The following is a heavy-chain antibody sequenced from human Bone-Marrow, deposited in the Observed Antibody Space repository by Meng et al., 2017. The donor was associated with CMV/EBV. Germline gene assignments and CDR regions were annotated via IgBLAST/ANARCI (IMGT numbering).Heavy chain of an antibody. J-gene: IGHJ4*02. CDR2: IYYSGST. D-gene: IGHD3-22*01. Sequence: SEALSLTCTVSGGSISSYYWSWIRQPPGKGLEWIGYIYYSGSTNYNPSLKSRVTISVDTSKNQFPLKLSSVNAAEPAVYYCARFGRHYYDSSVLVFDYWGQGTLVTVSS. V-gene: IGHV4-59*01. CDR1: GGSISSYY. CDR3: ARFGRHYYDSSVLVFDY.